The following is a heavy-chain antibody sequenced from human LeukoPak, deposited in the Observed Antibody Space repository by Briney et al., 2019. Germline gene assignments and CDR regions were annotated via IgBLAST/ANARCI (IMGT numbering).Heavy chain of an antibody. Sequence: GGSLRLSCAASGFSFSNYSMNWVRQAPGKGPEWISYISSRSSTIYYADSVKGRFTISRDNANNSLFLQMKSLRDEDTAVYYCARVTYGSGTLRYYYYGMDVWGQGTKVTVSS. V-gene: IGHV3-48*02. J-gene: IGHJ6*02. CDR2: ISSRSSTI. CDR1: GFSFSNYS. D-gene: IGHD3-10*01. CDR3: ARVTYGSGTLRYYYYGMDV.